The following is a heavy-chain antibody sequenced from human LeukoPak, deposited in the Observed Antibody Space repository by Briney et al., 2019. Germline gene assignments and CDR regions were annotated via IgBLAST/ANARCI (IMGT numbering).Heavy chain of an antibody. Sequence: GRSLRLSCAASGFTFSTYGMHWVRQAPGKGLERVAVIWYDGSNKYYEDSVKGRFTISRDNSKNTLYLQMDSLRAEDTAVYYCARFAGYSSSWPLDYWGQGTLVTVSS. CDR1: GFTFSTYG. D-gene: IGHD6-13*01. CDR2: IWYDGSNK. CDR3: ARFAGYSSSWPLDY. V-gene: IGHV3-33*01. J-gene: IGHJ4*02.